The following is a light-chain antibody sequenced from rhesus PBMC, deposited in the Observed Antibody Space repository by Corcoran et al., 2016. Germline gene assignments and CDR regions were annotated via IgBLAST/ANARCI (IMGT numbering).Light chain of an antibody. CDR2: KAS. V-gene: IGKV1-25*01. Sequence: DIQLTQSPSSLSASVGDRVTITCQASQGINNNLAWYKQTPGKFSNLLIYKASTLQTGVPSRFSGSGSGTDFTLTISSLQPEDVATYYCQYGDSNPSNFGQGTKVEIK. J-gene: IGKJ2*01. CDR1: QGINNN. CDR3: QYGDSNPSN.